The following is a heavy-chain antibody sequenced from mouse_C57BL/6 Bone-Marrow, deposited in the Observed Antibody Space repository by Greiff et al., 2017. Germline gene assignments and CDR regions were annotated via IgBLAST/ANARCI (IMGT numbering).Heavy chain of an antibody. J-gene: IGHJ2*01. CDR1: GYTFTSYW. D-gene: IGHD1-1*01. Sequence: QVQLQQSGAELVKPGASVKLSCKASGYTFTSYWMHWVKQRPGQGLEWIGMIHPNSGSTNYNEKFKSKATLTVDKSSSTAYMQLSSLTSEDSAVYYCARPGTVGDFDYWGQGTTLTVSS. CDR3: ARPGTVGDFDY. CDR2: IHPNSGST. V-gene: IGHV1-64*01.